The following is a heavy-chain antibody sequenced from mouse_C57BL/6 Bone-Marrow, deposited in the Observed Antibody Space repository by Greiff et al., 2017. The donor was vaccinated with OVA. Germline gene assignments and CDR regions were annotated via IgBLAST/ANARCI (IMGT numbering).Heavy chain of an antibody. CDR2: ISSGSSTI. J-gene: IGHJ3*01. V-gene: IGHV5-17*01. CDR1: GFTFSDYG. CDR3: ARKDYDYFAY. D-gene: IGHD2-4*01. Sequence: EVKLMESGGGLVKPGGSLKLSCAASGFTFSDYGMHWVRQAPEKGLEWVAYISSGSSTIYYADTVKGRFTISRDNAKNTLFLQMTSLRSEDTAMYDCARKDYDYFAYWGQGTLVTVSA.